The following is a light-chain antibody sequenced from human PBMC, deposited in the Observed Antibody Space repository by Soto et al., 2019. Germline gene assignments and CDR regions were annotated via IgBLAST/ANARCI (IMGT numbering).Light chain of an antibody. CDR2: RNN. J-gene: IGLJ7*01. V-gene: IGLV1-47*01. CDR3: AAWDDSLSGRGV. Sequence: QSVLTQPPSASGTPGQRVTISCSGSSSNIGSNYVYWYQQLPGPAPKLLIYRNNQRPSGVPDRFSGSKSGTSASLAISGLRSEDEADYYCAAWDDSLSGRGVFGGGTQLTVL. CDR1: SSNIGSNY.